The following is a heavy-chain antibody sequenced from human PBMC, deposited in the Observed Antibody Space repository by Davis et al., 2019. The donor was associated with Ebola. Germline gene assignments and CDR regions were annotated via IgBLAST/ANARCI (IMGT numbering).Heavy chain of an antibody. CDR1: GFAFTSYG. CDR3: APPLRCAATLPFDY. CDR2: IRNDESSK. D-gene: IGHD2-21*01. Sequence: PGGSLRLSCAASGFAFTSYGMHWVRQAPGKGLEWVAFIRNDESSKYYADSVKGRFTISRDNSKNTLYLQMISLRPEDTAVYYCAPPLRCAATLPFDYWGQGTLVTVSS. J-gene: IGHJ4*02. V-gene: IGHV3-30*02.